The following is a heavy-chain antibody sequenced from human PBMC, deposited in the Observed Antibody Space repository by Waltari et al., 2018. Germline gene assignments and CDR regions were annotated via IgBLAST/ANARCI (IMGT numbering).Heavy chain of an antibody. CDR3: ARGEAAPGYYYYYGMDV. D-gene: IGHD2-15*01. V-gene: IGHV4-34*01. CDR2: INHSRST. CDR1: GGSFSGYY. J-gene: IGHJ6*02. Sequence: QVQLQQWGAGLLKPSETLSLTCAVYGGSFSGYYWSWIRQPPGKGLEWIGEINHSRSTNYNPALRSRVTISVDTSKNQFSLKRISVTAADTAIYYCARGEAAPGYYYYYGMDVWGQGTTVTVSS.